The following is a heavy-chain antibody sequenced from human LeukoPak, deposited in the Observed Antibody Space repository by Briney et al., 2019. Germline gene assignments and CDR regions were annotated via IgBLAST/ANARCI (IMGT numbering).Heavy chain of an antibody. V-gene: IGHV3-21*01. D-gene: IGHD3-16*01. CDR1: GFTFSSYS. CDR2: ISSSSSYI. J-gene: IGHJ4*02. CDR3: ARRRGRKEIDY. Sequence: GGSLRLSCAASGFTFSSYSMNWVRQAPGKGLGWVSSISSSSSYIYYADSVKGRFTISRDNAKNSLYLQMNSLRAEDTAVYYCARRRGRKEIDYWGQGTLVTVSS.